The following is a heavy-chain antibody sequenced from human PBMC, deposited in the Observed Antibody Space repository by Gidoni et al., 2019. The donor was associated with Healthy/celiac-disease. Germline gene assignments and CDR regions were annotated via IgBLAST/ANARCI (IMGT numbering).Heavy chain of an antibody. D-gene: IGHD5-12*01. V-gene: IGHV3-30*18. CDR2: ISYDGSNK. CDR3: AKDHQIVATITAAPDVGDY. Sequence: QVQLVESGGGVVQPGRFLRLSCAASGFTFSSSGLHWVRQAPGKGLEWVAVISYDGSNKYYADSVKGRFTISRDNSKNTLYLQMNSLRAEDTAVYYCAKDHQIVATITAAPDVGDYWGQGTLVTVSS. CDR1: GFTFSSSG. J-gene: IGHJ4*02.